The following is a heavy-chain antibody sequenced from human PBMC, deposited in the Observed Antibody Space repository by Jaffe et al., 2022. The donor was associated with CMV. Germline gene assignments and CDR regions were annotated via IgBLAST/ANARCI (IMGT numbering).Heavy chain of an antibody. V-gene: IGHV3-9*01. CDR3: AKSTDCSGETCYAMYQYFQH. D-gene: IGHD2-15*01. Sequence: EVQLVESGGGLVQPGRSLRLSCAASGFTFHEHAMHWVRQAPGKGLEWVSSINWNSGSIGYADSVKGRFTISRDNAKNSLYLQMNSLRADDTALYYCAKSTDCSGETCYAMYQYFQHWGRGTLVTVSS. CDR1: GFTFHEHA. J-gene: IGHJ1*01. CDR2: INWNSGSI.